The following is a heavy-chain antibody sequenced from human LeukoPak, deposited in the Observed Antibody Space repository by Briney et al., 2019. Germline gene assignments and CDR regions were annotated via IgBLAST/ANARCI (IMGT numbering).Heavy chain of an antibody. CDR1: GFTFSSYE. J-gene: IGHJ6*02. Sequence: GGSLGLSCAASGFTFSSYEMNWVRQAPGKGLEWVSYVSSSSSTIHYADSVKGRFTISRDKSKNTLYLQMNSLRVEDTAVYYCAKLESPYNYYGMDVWGQGTTVTVS. CDR2: VSSSSSTI. CDR3: AKLESPYNYYGMDV. V-gene: IGHV3-48*03. D-gene: IGHD3-3*01.